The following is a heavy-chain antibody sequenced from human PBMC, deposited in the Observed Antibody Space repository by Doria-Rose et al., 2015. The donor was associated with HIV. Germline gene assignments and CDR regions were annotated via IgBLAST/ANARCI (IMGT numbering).Heavy chain of an antibody. V-gene: IGHV2-26*01. CDR2: TFPDDER. D-gene: IGHD6-13*01. CDR1: GVSLSSPGMG. J-gene: IGHJ4*02. Sequence: QESGPVLVKPTETLTLTCTVSGVSLSSPGMGVSWIRQPPGRALEWLAGTFPDDERSYKTSLKSRLTISRGTSKSQVVLTMTDMDPVDTATYYCARIKSSRWYHKYYFDFWGQGTLVIVSA. CDR3: ARIKSSRWYHKYYFDF.